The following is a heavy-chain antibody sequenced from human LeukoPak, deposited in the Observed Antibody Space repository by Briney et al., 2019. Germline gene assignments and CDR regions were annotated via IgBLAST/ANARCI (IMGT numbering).Heavy chain of an antibody. V-gene: IGHV3-30*18. D-gene: IGHD1-26*01. CDR1: GFTFSNYG. J-gene: IGHJ4*02. CDR3: AKERSPWELLSRGEDY. CDR2: ISYDGSNK. Sequence: GGSLRLSCAASGFTFSNYGMHWVRQAPGKGLEWVAVISYDGSNKYYADSVKGRFTISRDNSKNTLYLQMNSLRAEDTAVYYCAKERSPWELLSRGEDYWGQGTLVTVSS.